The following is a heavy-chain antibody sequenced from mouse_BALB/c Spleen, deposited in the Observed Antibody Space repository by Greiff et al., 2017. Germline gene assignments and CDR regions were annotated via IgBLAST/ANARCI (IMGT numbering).Heavy chain of an antibody. Sequence: EVKVEESGPGLVKPSQSLSLTCTVTGYSITSDYAWNWIRQFPGNKLEWMGYISYSGSTNYNPSLKSRISITRDTSKNQFFLQLNSVTTEDTATYYCARAGTWFAYWGQGTLVTVSA. CDR2: ISYSGST. D-gene: IGHD4-1*01. CDR1: GYSITSDYA. V-gene: IGHV3-2*02. J-gene: IGHJ3*01. CDR3: ARAGTWFAY.